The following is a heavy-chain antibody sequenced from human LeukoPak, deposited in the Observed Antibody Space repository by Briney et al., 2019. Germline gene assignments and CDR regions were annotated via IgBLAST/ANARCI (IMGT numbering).Heavy chain of an antibody. CDR2: IKQDGSDT. CDR3: ARRRNWYFDL. Sequence: GGSLRLSCAASGFTFSSYWMSWVRQAPGKGLEWVANIKQDGSDTYYVDSVRGRFTISRDNTWDSMFLQMSSLRNEDTAIYYCARRRNWYFDLWGPGTLVSVSS. V-gene: IGHV3-7*01. J-gene: IGHJ2*01. CDR1: GFTFSSYW.